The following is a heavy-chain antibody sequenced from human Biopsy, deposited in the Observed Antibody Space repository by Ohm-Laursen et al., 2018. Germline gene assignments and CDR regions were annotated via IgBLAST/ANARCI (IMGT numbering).Heavy chain of an antibody. Sequence: GTLSLTWAVFGKTFSDYQWSWIRQPPGKGLEWIGQINQAGTTNYNPSLKSRVSISADASKYEFSLWLTSVTAADTAVYLCGNEVHGRDYWGLGAQVTASS. V-gene: IGHV4-34*08. J-gene: IGHJ4*02. D-gene: IGHD2-15*01. CDR2: INQAGTT. CDR1: GKTFSDYQ. CDR3: GNEVHGRDY.